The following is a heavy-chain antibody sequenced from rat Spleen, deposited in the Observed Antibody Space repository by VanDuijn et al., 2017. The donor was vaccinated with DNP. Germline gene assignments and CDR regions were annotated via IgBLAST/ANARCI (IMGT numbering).Heavy chain of an antibody. V-gene: IGHV2-30*01. Sequence: QVQLKESGPGLVQPSQTLSLTCTVSGFSLTSYNVHWVRQPTGKGLGWMGVIWTGGSTDYNSALKSRLSISRDTSKSQVLLKMSSRKTEDTATYYCARDRYYGSTVGMDAWGQGASVTVSS. CDR3: ARDRYYGSTVGMDA. J-gene: IGHJ4*01. D-gene: IGHD1-6*01. CDR2: IWTGGST. CDR1: GFSLTSYN.